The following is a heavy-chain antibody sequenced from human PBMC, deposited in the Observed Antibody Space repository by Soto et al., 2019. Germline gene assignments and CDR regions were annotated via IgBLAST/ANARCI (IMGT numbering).Heavy chain of an antibody. CDR3: ARLEYSSSYYFDY. CDR1: GYSFTSYW. J-gene: IGHJ4*02. CDR2: IDPSDSYT. Sequence: GEALKISCKGSGYSFTSYWISWVRQMPGKGLEWMGRIDPSDSYTNYSPSFQGHVTISADKSISTAYLQWSSLKASDTAMYYCARLEYSSSYYFDYWGQGTLVTVSS. V-gene: IGHV5-10-1*01. D-gene: IGHD6-13*01.